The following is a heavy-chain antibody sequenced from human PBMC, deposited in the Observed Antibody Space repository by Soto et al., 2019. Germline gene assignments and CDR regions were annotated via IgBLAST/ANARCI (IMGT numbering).Heavy chain of an antibody. Sequence: QVQLVQSGAEVKEPGSSVKVSCRASGGTSSGYTISWVRLAPGQGLEWVGGIIPIFGTTAYAQKFQDRVTITADESTSAVYMELSSLTSDDTAVYYCARGGEATYYTAGSPPNYWGQGTLVTVSS. D-gene: IGHD3-10*01. CDR3: ARGGEATYYTAGSPPNY. CDR1: GGTSSGYT. J-gene: IGHJ4*02. V-gene: IGHV1-69*01. CDR2: IIPIFGTT.